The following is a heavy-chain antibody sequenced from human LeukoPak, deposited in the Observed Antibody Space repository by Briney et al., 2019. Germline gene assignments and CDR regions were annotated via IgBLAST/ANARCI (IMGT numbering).Heavy chain of an antibody. D-gene: IGHD2-2*01. CDR3: ARGGKDQLATLHYYYYYGMDV. V-gene: IGHV3-21*01. CDR2: ISSSSSYI. Sequence: GGSLRLSCAASGFTFSSYSMNWVRQAPGKGLEWVSSISSSSSYIYYADSVKGRFTISRDNAKNSLYLQMNSLRTEDTAVYYLARGGKDQLATLHYYYYYGMDVWGQGTTVTVSS. J-gene: IGHJ6*02. CDR1: GFTFSSYS.